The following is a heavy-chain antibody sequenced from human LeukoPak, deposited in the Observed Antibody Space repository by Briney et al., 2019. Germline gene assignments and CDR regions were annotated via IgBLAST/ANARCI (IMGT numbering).Heavy chain of an antibody. D-gene: IGHD3-10*01. V-gene: IGHV1-69*13. J-gene: IGHJ6*03. CDR3: ARDRGSGGYYYYYYMDV. CDR2: IIPIFGTA. Sequence: ASVKVSCKASVGTFSSYAISWVRQAPGQGLEWMGGIIPIFGTANYAQKLQGRVTITADESTSTAYMELSSLRSEDTAVYYCARDRGSGGYYYYYYMDVWGKGTTVTISS. CDR1: VGTFSSYA.